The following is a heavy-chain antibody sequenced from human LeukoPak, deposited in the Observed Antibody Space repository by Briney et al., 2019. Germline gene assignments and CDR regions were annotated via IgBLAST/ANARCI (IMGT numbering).Heavy chain of an antibody. J-gene: IGHJ3*02. CDR3: ARGYGDNSGAFDI. CDR2: IYHSGRA. D-gene: IGHD4-23*01. V-gene: IGHV4-30-2*01. Sequence: SETLSLTCTVSGGSIMVAAYSWSWIRQPPGKGLEWIGYIYHSGRAYYNPSLKSRVTISLDRSKNQFSLKLSSVTAADTAVYFCARGYGDNSGAFDIWGQGTLVTVSS. CDR1: GGSIMVAAYS.